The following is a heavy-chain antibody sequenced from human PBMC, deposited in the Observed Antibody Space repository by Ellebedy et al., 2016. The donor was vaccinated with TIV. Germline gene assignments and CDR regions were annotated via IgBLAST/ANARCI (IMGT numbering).Heavy chain of an antibody. Sequence: MPSETLSLTCTVSGGSISSGAFYWTWIRQQPGRGVEWIGNIYYSGSTYYRPSLKSRITISLDTSKNQFSLDLSSVTAADTATYYCARDLGRYGMDVWGQGTTVTVSS. CDR1: GGSISSGAFY. CDR3: ARDLGRYGMDV. CDR2: IYYSGST. J-gene: IGHJ6*02. V-gene: IGHV4-31*03.